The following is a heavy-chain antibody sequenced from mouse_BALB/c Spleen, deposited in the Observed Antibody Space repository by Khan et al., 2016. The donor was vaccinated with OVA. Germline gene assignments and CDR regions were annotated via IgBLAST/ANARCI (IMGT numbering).Heavy chain of an antibody. V-gene: IGHV1S137*01. Sequence: QMQLKQSGPELVRPGVSVKISCKGSGYTFTDYGMHWVRQSPAKSLEWIGVITTYSGDTNYNQKFKGKATMTVDKSSSTAYMELARLTSEDSAIYYCARLTVRLDYWGQGTSVTVSS. CDR1: GYTFTDYG. J-gene: IGHJ4*01. CDR2: ITTYSGDT. D-gene: IGHD2-14*01. CDR3: ARLTVRLDY.